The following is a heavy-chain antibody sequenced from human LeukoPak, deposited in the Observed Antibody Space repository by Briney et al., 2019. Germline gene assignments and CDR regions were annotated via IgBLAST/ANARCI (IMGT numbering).Heavy chain of an antibody. Sequence: AGRSLRLSCAASGFTFSNYSMNWVRQAPGKGLEWVSSISSSSSYIYYADSVKGRFTISRDDSKSTLSLQMNSLRAEDTALYYCAKKYYYGSGTYIFYFDYWGQGTSVTVSS. J-gene: IGHJ4*02. CDR3: AKKYYYGSGTYIFYFDY. D-gene: IGHD3-10*01. CDR1: GFTFSNYS. V-gene: IGHV3-21*04. CDR2: ISSSSSYI.